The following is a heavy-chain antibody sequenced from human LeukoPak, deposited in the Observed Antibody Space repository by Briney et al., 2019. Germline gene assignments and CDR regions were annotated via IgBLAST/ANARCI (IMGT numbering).Heavy chain of an antibody. CDR1: GFTFSNAW. CDR3: TTDRGDGYNFDY. CDR2: IKSKTDGGTT. Sequence: PGGSLRLSFAASGFTFSNAWMSWVRQAPGKGLEWVGRIKSKTDGGTTDYAAPVKGRFTISRDDSKNTLYLQMNSLKTEDTAVYYCTTDRGDGYNFDYWGQGTLVTVSS. D-gene: IGHD5-24*01. V-gene: IGHV3-15*01. J-gene: IGHJ4*02.